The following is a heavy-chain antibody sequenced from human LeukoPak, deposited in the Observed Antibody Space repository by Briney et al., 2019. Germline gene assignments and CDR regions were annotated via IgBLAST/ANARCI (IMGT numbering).Heavy chain of an antibody. J-gene: IGHJ4*02. Sequence: GGSLRLSCAASGFTFSSYALGWVRQAPGKGLEWVSAISGSGDSTYYADSVKGRFTISRDNSKNTLYLQMNSLRAEDTAVYYCAKVKSSGWSPYDHWGEGTLVTVSS. V-gene: IGHV3-23*01. D-gene: IGHD6-19*01. CDR1: GFTFSSYA. CDR2: ISGSGDST. CDR3: AKVKSSGWSPYDH.